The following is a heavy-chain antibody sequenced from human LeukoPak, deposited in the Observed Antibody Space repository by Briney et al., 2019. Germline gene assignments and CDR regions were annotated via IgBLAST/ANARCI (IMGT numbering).Heavy chain of an antibody. CDR2: INPNRGGT. Sequence: ASVKVSCKASGYTFTGYYMHWVRQAPGQGLEWMGWINPNRGGTNYAQKFQGRVTMTRDTSISTAYMELSRLRSDDTAVYYCARDRGITMVRGVIVYWGQGTLVTVSS. D-gene: IGHD3-10*01. J-gene: IGHJ4*02. V-gene: IGHV1-2*02. CDR3: ARDRGITMVRGVIVY. CDR1: GYTFTGYY.